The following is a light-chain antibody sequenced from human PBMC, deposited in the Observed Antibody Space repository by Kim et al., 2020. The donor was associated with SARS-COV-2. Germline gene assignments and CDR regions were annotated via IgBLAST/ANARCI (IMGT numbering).Light chain of an antibody. V-gene: IGLV2-11*01. Sequence: GQSVTIPCPGTSSDVGGYNYVSWYQQHPGKAPKLMIYDVSKRPSGVPDRFSGSKSGNTASLTVSGLQAEDEADYYCCSYADSYTLVFGGGTQLTVL. CDR2: DVS. J-gene: IGLJ2*01. CDR3: CSYADSYTLV. CDR1: SSDVGGYNY.